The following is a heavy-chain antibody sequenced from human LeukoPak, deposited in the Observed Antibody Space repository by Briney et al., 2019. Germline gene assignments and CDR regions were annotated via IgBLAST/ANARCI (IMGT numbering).Heavy chain of an antibody. CDR2: IHYSGTT. J-gene: IGHJ6*02. V-gene: IGHV4-39*01. D-gene: IGHD3/OR15-3a*01. CDR3: ARHSWTGYYLKNYYGMDV. Sequence: KSSETLSLTCTVSGGSISSNSYFWGWVRQSPGKGLVWIGNIHYSGTTYYHPSLKSRVKISVDTSKNQFSLNLSSVTAADTAVYYCARHSWTGYYLKNYYGMDVWGQGTTVTVSS. CDR1: GGSISSNSYF.